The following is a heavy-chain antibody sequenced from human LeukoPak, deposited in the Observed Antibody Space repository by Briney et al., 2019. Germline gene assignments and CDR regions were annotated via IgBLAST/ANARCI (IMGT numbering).Heavy chain of an antibody. CDR3: AKVEYFDWLLSRYYFDY. Sequence: GGSLRLSCAASGFTFSSYAMSWVRQAPGKGLEWVSAISGSGGSTYYADSVKGRFTISRDNSKNTLYLQMNSLRAEDTAVYYCAKVEYFDWLLSRYYFDYWGQGTLVTVSS. J-gene: IGHJ4*02. CDR2: ISGSGGST. D-gene: IGHD3-9*01. CDR1: GFTFSSYA. V-gene: IGHV3-23*01.